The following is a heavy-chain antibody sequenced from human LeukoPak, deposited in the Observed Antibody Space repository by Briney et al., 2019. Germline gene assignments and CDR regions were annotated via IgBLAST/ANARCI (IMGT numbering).Heavy chain of an antibody. D-gene: IGHD6-13*01. Sequence: SETLSLTCTVSGGSISSSSYHWGWIRQPPGKGLEWIGNIYYSGSTYYNPPLKSRVTISVDTSKNQFSLKLSSVTAADTAVYYCARGHSSSWYYFDYWGQGTLVTVSS. CDR3: ARGHSSSWYYFDY. CDR1: GGSISSSSYH. CDR2: IYYSGST. J-gene: IGHJ4*02. V-gene: IGHV4-39*01.